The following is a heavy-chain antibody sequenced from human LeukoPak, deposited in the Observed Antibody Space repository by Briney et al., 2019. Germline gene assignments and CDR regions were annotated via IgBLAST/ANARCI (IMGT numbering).Heavy chain of an antibody. CDR2: IYTSWGN. CDR1: GGSISSGGYY. Sequence: SETLSLTCTVSGGSISSGGYYWSWIRQPAGKGLEWIGRIYTSWGNDYNPSLKSRVTISVDMSKNQFSLKLSSVTAADTAVYYCARERSGRLNWGQGTMVIVSS. D-gene: IGHD2-15*01. CDR3: ARERSGRLN. J-gene: IGHJ3*01. V-gene: IGHV4-61*02.